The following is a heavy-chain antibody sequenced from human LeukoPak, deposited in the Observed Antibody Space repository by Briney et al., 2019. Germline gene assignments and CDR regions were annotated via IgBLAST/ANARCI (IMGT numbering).Heavy chain of an antibody. J-gene: IGHJ6*03. V-gene: IGHV4-59*01. CDR1: GGSISSYY. CDR2: IYYSGST. D-gene: IGHD3-22*01. Sequence: SETLSLTCTVSGGSISSYYWSWIRQPPGKGLEWIGYIYYSGSTNYNPSLKSGVTISVDTSKNQFSLKLSSVTAADTAVYYCARVPYYYDSSGGGNYYYYYMDVWGKGTTVTVSS. CDR3: ARVPYYYDSSGGGNYYYYYMDV.